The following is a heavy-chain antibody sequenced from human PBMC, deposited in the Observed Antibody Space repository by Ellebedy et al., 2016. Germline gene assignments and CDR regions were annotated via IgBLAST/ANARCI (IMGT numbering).Heavy chain of an antibody. V-gene: IGHV7-4-1*02. D-gene: IGHD3-16*02. J-gene: IGHJ4*02. CDR1: GGTFSSYA. Sequence: ASVKVSCKASGGTFSSYAISWVRQAPGQGLEWMGWINTNTGNPTYAQGFTGRFVFSLDTSVSTAYLQISSLKAEDTAVYYCARKVTFGGVIADYWGQGTLVTVSS. CDR2: INTNTGNP. CDR3: ARKVTFGGVIADY.